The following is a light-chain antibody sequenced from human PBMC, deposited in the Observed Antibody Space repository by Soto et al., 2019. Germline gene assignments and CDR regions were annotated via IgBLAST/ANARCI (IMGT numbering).Light chain of an antibody. V-gene: IGKV3-20*01. Sequence: DIVLTQSPGTLSLSPGERAALSCRASLSVSRNYLAWYQQKPGQAPRLLIYEASSRSTGIPDRFSGSASGTDFTLTISRLEPEDFAVYYCQQYVTSPLTFGGGTKV. J-gene: IGKJ4*01. CDR1: LSVSRNY. CDR2: EAS. CDR3: QQYVTSPLT.